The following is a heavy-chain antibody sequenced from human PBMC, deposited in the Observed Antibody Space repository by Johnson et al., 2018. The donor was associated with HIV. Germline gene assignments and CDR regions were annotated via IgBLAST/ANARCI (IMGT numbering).Heavy chain of an antibody. CDR1: GFTFSIYD. D-gene: IGHD4-23*01. Sequence: QVQLVESGGGVVQPGGSLRLSCAASGFTFSIYDIQWVRQAPGKGLEWVAYIRSDGSNEYYGDSVKGRFSISRDNSKKKLYLQMNSLRPEDTALYYCARDPPYGGNPSAFDVWGQGTMVTVSS. J-gene: IGHJ3*01. CDR3: ARDPPYGGNPSAFDV. V-gene: IGHV3-30*02. CDR2: IRSDGSNE.